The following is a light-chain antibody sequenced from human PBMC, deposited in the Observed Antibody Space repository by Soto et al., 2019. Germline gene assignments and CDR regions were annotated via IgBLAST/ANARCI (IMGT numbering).Light chain of an antibody. CDR3: QQHDNCPLT. Sequence: EIVLTQSPANLSSSPGDRATISCRASQSVGNNLAWYQQKPGQAPGLLIYEASTRATGIPARFSGSGSGTDFTLTISSLEPDDFAVYYCQQHDNCPLTFGGVTKVEIK. CDR1: QSVGNN. J-gene: IGKJ4*01. V-gene: IGKV3-11*01. CDR2: EAS.